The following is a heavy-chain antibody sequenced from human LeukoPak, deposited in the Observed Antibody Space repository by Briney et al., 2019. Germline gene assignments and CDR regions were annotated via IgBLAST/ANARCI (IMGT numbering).Heavy chain of an antibody. CDR1: GFTFSNYE. CDR2: ISNTGDII. CDR3: ARVERGYHLILRKDYYYYMDV. D-gene: IGHD5-12*01. V-gene: IGHV3-48*03. Sequence: GGSLRLSCAASGFTFSNYEMNWVRQAPGKGLEWISHISNTGDIIHYADSVEGRFTISRDNAKNSLYLQMNSLRAEDTAVYYCARVERGYHLILRKDYYYYMDVWGKGTTVTVSS. J-gene: IGHJ6*03.